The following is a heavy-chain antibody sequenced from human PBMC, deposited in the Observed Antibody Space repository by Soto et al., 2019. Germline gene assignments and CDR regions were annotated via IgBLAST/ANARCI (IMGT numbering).Heavy chain of an antibody. Sequence: PGGSLRLSCAASGFTVSSSQMTWVRQAPGKALEWVSLIFIGGTTQYAVSVKGRFTISRDYSRNTVFLQMNSLRAEDTAVYYCARDYSSYGPFDYWGQGTLVTVSS. CDR3: ARDYSSYGPFDY. J-gene: IGHJ4*02. D-gene: IGHD5-18*01. V-gene: IGHV3-53*01. CDR2: IFIGGTT. CDR1: GFTVSSSQ.